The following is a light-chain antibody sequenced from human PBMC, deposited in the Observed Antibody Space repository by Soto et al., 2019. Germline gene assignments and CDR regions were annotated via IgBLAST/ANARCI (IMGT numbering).Light chain of an antibody. J-gene: IGLJ1*01. V-gene: IGLV2-14*01. CDR1: SSDVGGYNY. Sequence: LTQPASVSGSPGQSITISCTGTSSDVGGYNYVSWYQQHPGKAPKLIIYDVSNRPSWVSNRFSGSKSGNTASLTISGLQAEDEADYYCSSYTGSSTLEGVFGTGTKVTVL. CDR3: SSYTGSSTLEGV. CDR2: DVS.